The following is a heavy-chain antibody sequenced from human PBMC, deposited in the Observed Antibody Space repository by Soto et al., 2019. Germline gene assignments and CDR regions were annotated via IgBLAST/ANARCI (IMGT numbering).Heavy chain of an antibody. CDR1: GYTFTSYA. CDR2: INAGNGNT. V-gene: IGHV1-3*01. CDR3: ARDRGYCSSTSCYTPWFDP. Sequence: ASVKVSCKASGYTFTSYAMHWVRQAPGQRLEWMGWINAGNGNTKYSQKFQGRVTITRDTSASTAYMELSSLRSEDTAVYYCARDRGYCSSTSCYTPWFDPWGQGTLGTVST. J-gene: IGHJ5*02. D-gene: IGHD2-2*02.